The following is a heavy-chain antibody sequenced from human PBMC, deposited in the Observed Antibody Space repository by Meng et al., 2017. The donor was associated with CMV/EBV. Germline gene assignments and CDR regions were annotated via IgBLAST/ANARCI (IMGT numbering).Heavy chain of an antibody. CDR1: GFTFSSYA. Sequence: GGSLRLSCAASGFTFSSYAMHWVRQAPGKGLEWMGWINPNSGGTNYAQKFQGRVTMTRDTSISTAYMELSRLRSDDTAVYYCARAYVSQWVYYYYGMDVWGQGTTVTVSS. CDR3: ARAYVSQWVYYYYGMDV. D-gene: IGHD1-26*01. V-gene: IGHV1-2*02. J-gene: IGHJ6*02. CDR2: INPNSGGT.